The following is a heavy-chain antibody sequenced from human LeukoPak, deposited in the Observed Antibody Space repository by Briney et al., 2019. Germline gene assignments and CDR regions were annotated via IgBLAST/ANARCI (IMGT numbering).Heavy chain of an antibody. CDR2: INPNSGER. V-gene: IGHV1-2*02. D-gene: IGHD1-7*01. CDR3: ATTGTSLDS. CDR1: GYTFTDYF. J-gene: IGHJ4*02. Sequence: ASVKVSCKASGYTFTDYFMHWVRQAPGQGLEWMGGINPNSGERKYAQKFQGRVTFSRDTSINTAHVELSSLRSEDTAVYYCATTGTSLDSWGQGTLVTVSS.